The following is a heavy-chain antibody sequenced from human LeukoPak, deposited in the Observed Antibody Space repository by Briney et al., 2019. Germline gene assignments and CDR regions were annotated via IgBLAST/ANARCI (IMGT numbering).Heavy chain of an antibody. D-gene: IGHD1-1*01. CDR2: INHSGST. Sequence: SETLSLTCAVYGGSFSGYYWSWIRQPPGKGLEWIGEINHSGSTNHNPSLKSRVTISVDTSKNQFSLKLSSVTAADTAVYYCARERYGFDYWGQGTLVTVSS. V-gene: IGHV4-34*01. CDR3: ARERYGFDY. CDR1: GGSFSGYY. J-gene: IGHJ4*02.